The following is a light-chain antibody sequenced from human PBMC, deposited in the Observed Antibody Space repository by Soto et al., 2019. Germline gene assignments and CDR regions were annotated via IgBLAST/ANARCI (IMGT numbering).Light chain of an antibody. CDR3: SSYTSNTTLL. Sequence: QSALTQPTSVSGSPGQSITISCTGTSSDVGTYNYVSWYQQHPGKSPKLIIYEVTHRPSGVSNRFSGSKSGNTASLTISGLQTEDEAHYYCSSYTSNTTLLFGGGTKLTVL. CDR1: SSDVGTYNY. V-gene: IGLV2-14*01. J-gene: IGLJ2*01. CDR2: EVT.